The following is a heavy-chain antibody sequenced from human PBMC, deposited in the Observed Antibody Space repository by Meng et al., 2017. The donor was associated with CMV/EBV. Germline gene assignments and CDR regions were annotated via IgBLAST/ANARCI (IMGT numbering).Heavy chain of an antibody. J-gene: IGHJ3*02. V-gene: IGHV1-18*01. CDR2: ISAYNGNT. D-gene: IGHD3-3*01. CDR3: ARDRTARLRFLEWLPNHDAFDI. CDR1: GYTFTSYG. Sequence: ASAQVSCKASGYTFTSYGISWVRQAPGQGLEWMGWISAYNGNTNYAQKLQGRVTMTTDTSTSTAYMELRSLRSDDTAVYYCARDRTARLRFLEWLPNHDAFDIWGQGTMVTVSS.